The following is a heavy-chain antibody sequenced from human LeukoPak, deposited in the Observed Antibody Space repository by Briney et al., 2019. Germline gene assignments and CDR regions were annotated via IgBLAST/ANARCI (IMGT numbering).Heavy chain of an antibody. D-gene: IGHD3-9*01. CDR2: IGTAGDT. CDR1: GFTFSSYD. J-gene: IGHJ6*02. V-gene: IGHV3-13*01. CDR3: ARARYFDWLLGDYYYYGMDV. Sequence: GGSLGLSCAASGFTFSSYDMHWVRQATGKGLEWVSAIGTAGDTYYPGSVKGRFTISRENAKNSLYLQMNSLRAGDTAVYYCARARYFDWLLGDYYYYGMDVWGQGTTVTVSS.